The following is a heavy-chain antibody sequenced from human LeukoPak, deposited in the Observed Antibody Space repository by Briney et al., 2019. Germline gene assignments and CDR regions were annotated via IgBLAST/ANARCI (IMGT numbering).Heavy chain of an antibody. V-gene: IGHV4-39*02. CDR2: IYYSGST. CDR3: AREIIASVGRWFDP. CDR1: GGSISSSSYY. D-gene: IGHD3-10*01. J-gene: IGHJ5*02. Sequence: SEALSLTCTVSGGSISSSSYYWGWIRQPPGKGLEWIGSIYYSGSTYYNPSLKSRVTISVDTSKNQFSLKLSSVTAADTAVYYCAREIIASVGRWFDPWGQGTLVTVSS.